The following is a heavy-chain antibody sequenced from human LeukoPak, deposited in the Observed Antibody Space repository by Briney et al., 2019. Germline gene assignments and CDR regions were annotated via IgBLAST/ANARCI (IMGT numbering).Heavy chain of an antibody. CDR2: INWNGDIT. V-gene: IGHV3-20*04. J-gene: IGHJ4*02. CDR1: GFIFDYFG. D-gene: IGHD1-1*01. Sequence: GGSLRLFCAASGFIFDYFGMTWVRQAPGKGLEWVSSINWNGDITPYADSVKGRFTISRYNAKNALYLQMNSLRPEDTALYFCTRDETGIDYWGQGTLVTVSS. CDR3: TRDETGIDY.